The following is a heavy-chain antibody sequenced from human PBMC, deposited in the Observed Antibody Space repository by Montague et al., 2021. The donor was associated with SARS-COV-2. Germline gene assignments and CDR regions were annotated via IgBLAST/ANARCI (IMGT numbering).Heavy chain of an antibody. Sequence: TLSLTCSVSGVSIISGDYYWTWIRQHPGKGLEWIGYIFHTGRAYYNPSLETRVNISVDTSNNLSSLRLSSVTAADTAMYFCARVRLFYYLDYWGQGTLVTVSS. CDR2: IFHTGRA. V-gene: IGHV4-31*03. CDR1: GVSIISGDYY. J-gene: IGHJ4*02. D-gene: IGHD2/OR15-2a*01. CDR3: ARVRLFYYLDY.